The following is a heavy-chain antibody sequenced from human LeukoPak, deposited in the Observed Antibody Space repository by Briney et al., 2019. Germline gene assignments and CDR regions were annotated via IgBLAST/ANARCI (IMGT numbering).Heavy chain of an antibody. CDR2: INTNSGGT. J-gene: IGHJ3*02. Sequence: ASVKVSCKASGYTFTGYYMHWVRQAPGQGLEWMGWINTNSGGTNYAQKFQGRVTMTRDTSISTAYMELSRLRSDDTAVYYCAREWTRCAGSYYWPDAFDIWGQGTMVTVSS. V-gene: IGHV1-2*02. CDR1: GYTFTGYY. CDR3: AREWTRCAGSYYWPDAFDI. D-gene: IGHD1-26*01.